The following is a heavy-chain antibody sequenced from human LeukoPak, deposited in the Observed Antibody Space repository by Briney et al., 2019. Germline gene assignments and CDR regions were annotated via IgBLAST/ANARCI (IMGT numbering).Heavy chain of an antibody. CDR1: GFTFSSYP. Sequence: GGSLRLSCAASGFTFSSYPMNWVRQAPGRGLEWVSYISGSDNTRSYADSVKGRFTISRDNAKSSLSLQMNSLRAEDTAVYYCARDPYSSTWSYGMDIWGQGTTVIVSS. J-gene: IGHJ6*02. V-gene: IGHV3-48*03. CDR3: ARDPYSSTWSYGMDI. D-gene: IGHD6-19*01. CDR2: ISGSDNTR.